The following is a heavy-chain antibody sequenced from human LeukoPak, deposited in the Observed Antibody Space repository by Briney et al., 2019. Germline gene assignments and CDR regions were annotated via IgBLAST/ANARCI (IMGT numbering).Heavy chain of an antibody. CDR3: AKGQELDDGVFDS. Sequence: PGGSLRLSCAASGCTFSSIAMSWVRQAPGKGLEWVSAIRSNGETVYNADSVKGRFTISRDNSRQTLFLQMSSLRVEDTATYYCAKGQELDDGVFDSWGQGTLVTVSS. CDR1: GCTFSSIA. CDR2: IRSNGETV. J-gene: IGHJ4*02. V-gene: IGHV3-23*01. D-gene: IGHD1-1*01.